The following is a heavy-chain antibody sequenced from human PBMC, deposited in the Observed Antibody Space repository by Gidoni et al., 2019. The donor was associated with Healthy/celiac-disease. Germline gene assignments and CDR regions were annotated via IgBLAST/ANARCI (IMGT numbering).Heavy chain of an antibody. CDR2: IDPGDSDT. J-gene: IGHJ3*02. CDR3: ARREFPSAFDI. V-gene: IGHV5-51*01. Sequence: EVQLVQSGAEVNKPGESPNISCTGSGYSFTIYWFGWVRQNPGTGLEWIGIIDPGDSDTRYMPSLQGQVTISADKSISTAYLQWSSLKAADTAMYYCARREFPSAFDIWGQGTMVTVSS. CDR1: GYSFTIYW.